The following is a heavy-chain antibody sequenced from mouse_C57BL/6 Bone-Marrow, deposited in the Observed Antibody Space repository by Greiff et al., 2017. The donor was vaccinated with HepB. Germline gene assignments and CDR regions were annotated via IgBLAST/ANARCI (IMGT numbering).Heavy chain of an antibody. D-gene: IGHD4-1*01. V-gene: IGHV1-82*01. CDR2: IYPGDGDT. Sequence: VKLQESGPELVKPGASVKISCKASGYAFSSSWMNWVKQRPGKGLEWIGRIYPGDGDTNYNGKFKGKATLTADKSSSTAYMQLSSLTSEDSAVYFCARGGTGSLDYWGQGTTLTVSS. CDR3: ARGGTGSLDY. CDR1: GYAFSSSW. J-gene: IGHJ2*01.